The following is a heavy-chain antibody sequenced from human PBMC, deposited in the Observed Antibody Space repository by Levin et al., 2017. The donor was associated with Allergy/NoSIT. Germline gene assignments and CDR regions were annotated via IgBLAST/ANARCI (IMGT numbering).Heavy chain of an antibody. J-gene: IGHJ4*02. V-gene: IGHV3-23*01. Sequence: GGSLRLSCAASGFTFSSYAMTWVRQAPGKGLEWVSAISGSGSRTYYADSAKGRFTISRDNSKNTVYLQMSSLRAEDTAVYYCAKLPTYHYDSSGYYYFEYWGQGTLVTVSS. CDR2: ISGSGSRT. D-gene: IGHD3-22*01. CDR1: GFTFSSYA. CDR3: AKLPTYHYDSSGYYYFEY.